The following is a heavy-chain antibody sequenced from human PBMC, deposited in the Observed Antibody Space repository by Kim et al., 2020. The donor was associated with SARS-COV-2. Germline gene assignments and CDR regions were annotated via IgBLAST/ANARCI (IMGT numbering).Heavy chain of an antibody. CDR1: GYTFTSYD. V-gene: IGHV1-8*01. CDR3: ARWHSSSWYSAYYYYGMDV. CDR2: MNPNSGNT. Sequence: ASVKVSCKASGYTFTSYDINWVRQATGQGLEWMGWMNPNSGNTGYAQKFQGRVTMTRNTSISTAYMELSSLRSEDTAVYYCARWHSSSWYSAYYYYGMDVWGQGTTVTVSS. D-gene: IGHD6-13*01. J-gene: IGHJ6*02.